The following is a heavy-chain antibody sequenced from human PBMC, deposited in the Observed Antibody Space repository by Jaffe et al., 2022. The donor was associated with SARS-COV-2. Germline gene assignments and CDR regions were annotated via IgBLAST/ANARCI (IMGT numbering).Heavy chain of an antibody. D-gene: IGHD3-10*01. CDR1: GGSFSGYY. CDR3: ARGSRRPTSGSPIGY. Sequence: QVQLQQWGAGLLKPSETLSLTCAVYGGSFSGYYWSWIRQPPGKGLEWIGEINHSGSTNYNPSLKSRVTISVDTSKNQFSLKLSSVTAADTAVYYCARGSRRPTSGSPIGYWGQGTLVTVSS. J-gene: IGHJ4*02. CDR2: INHSGST. V-gene: IGHV4-34*01.